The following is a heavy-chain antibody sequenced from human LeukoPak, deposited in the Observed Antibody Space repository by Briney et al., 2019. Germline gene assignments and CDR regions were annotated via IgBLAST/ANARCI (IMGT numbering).Heavy chain of an antibody. D-gene: IGHD3-10*01. CDR3: ASGVHYFDY. J-gene: IGHJ4*02. CDR1: GFTFSNYW. Sequence: GGSLRLSCAASGFTFSNYWMSWVRQAPGKGLEWVANIKQDGSEKYYVDSVKGRFTLSRDNAKNSLYLQMNSLRAEDTAVYYCASGVHYFDYWGQGTLVTVSS. V-gene: IGHV3-7*01. CDR2: IKQDGSEK.